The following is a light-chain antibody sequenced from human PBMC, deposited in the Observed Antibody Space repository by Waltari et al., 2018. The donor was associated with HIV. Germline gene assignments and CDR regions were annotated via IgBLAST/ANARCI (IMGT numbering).Light chain of an antibody. V-gene: IGLV2-8*01. Sequence: QSALTQPPSASGSPGQSVTISSTCTHSDVGAYNYLSWYQQHPGKAPKLMIYEVNKRPSGVPDRFSGSKSGNTASLTVSGLQTEDEADYYCSAYAGSTYVFGTGTTITVL. J-gene: IGLJ1*01. CDR3: SAYAGSTYV. CDR1: HSDVGAYNY. CDR2: EVN.